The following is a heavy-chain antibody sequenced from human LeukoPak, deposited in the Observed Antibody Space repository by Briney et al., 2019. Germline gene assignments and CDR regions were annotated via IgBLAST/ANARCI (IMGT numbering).Heavy chain of an antibody. CDR1: GYTFTGYY. CDR3: ARAPITMVRGVMGY. J-gene: IGHJ4*02. Sequence: ASVKVSCKASGYTFTGYYMHWVRQAPGQGLEWMGWINPNSGGTDYAQKFQGRVTMTRDTSISTAYMELSRLRSDDTAVYYCARAPITMVRGVMGYWGQGTLVTVSS. D-gene: IGHD3-10*01. V-gene: IGHV1-2*02. CDR2: INPNSGGT.